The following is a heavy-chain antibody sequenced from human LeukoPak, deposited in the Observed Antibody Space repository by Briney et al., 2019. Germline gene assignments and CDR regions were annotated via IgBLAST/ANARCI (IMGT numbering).Heavy chain of an antibody. V-gene: IGHV4-34*01. Sequence: SETLSLTCAVYGGSFSGYYWSWIRQPPGKGLEWIGEINHSGRTNYNPSLKSRVTISVDTSKNQFSLKLSSVTAADTAVYYCARGLWLVYWGQGTQVTVSS. CDR1: GGSFSGYY. J-gene: IGHJ4*02. CDR3: ARGLWLVY. D-gene: IGHD6-19*01. CDR2: INHSGRT.